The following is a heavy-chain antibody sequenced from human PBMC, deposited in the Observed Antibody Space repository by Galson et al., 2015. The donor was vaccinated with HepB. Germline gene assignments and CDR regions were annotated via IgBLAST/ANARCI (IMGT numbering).Heavy chain of an antibody. J-gene: IGHJ1*01. CDR2: ISGSGGST. CDR1: GFTFSSYA. CDR3: AKASTHFLLSEYFQH. D-gene: IGHD2/OR15-2a*01. V-gene: IGHV3-23*01. Sequence: SLRLSCAASGFTFSSYAMSWVRQAPGKGLEWVSAISGSGGSTYYADSVKGRFTISRDNSKNTLYLQMNSLRAEDTAVYYCAKASTHFLLSEYFQHWGQGTLVTVSS.